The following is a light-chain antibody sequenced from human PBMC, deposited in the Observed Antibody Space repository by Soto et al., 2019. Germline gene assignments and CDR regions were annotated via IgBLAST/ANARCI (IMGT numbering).Light chain of an antibody. CDR3: QQYYNWPRT. J-gene: IGKJ1*01. V-gene: IGKV3-15*01. CDR2: GAS. Sequence: ETVMTQSPATLSVSPGERATLSCRASQSVSNYLAWYQQKPGQAPRLLIYGASTRATGVPARFSGSGSGTEFTLTISSLQSEDFAVFYCQQYYNWPRTFGQGTKVEIK. CDR1: QSVSNY.